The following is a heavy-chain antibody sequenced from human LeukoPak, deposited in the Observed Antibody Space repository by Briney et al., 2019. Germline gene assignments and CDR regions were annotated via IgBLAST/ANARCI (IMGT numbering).Heavy chain of an antibody. CDR3: AKEGGSYYLHPLDN. Sequence: PGGSLRLSCAASGLTFSDNAMSWVRQAPGKGLQWVSGISGSASNTYYADSVKGRFTISRDNSKNTLYLQMNSLRAEDTAVYYCAKEGGSYYLHPLDNWGQGTLVTVSS. V-gene: IGHV3-23*01. D-gene: IGHD1-26*01. CDR1: GLTFSDNA. J-gene: IGHJ4*02. CDR2: ISGSASNT.